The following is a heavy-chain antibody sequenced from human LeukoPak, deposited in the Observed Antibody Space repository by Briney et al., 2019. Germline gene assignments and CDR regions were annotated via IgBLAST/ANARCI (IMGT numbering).Heavy chain of an antibody. J-gene: IGHJ4*02. D-gene: IGHD3-16*01. CDR3: ARLRGGVQLWGN. CDR1: GDSLTSNSHS. V-gene: IGHV4-39*01. Sequence: SETLSLTCAVSGDSLTSNSHSWGGIRQSPGEGLQWIVTINNWGTKYYNPSLKSRVTMPVDTSKHQFSLNLISVTAADTAVYYCARLRGGVQLWGNWGQGTLVTVSS. CDR2: INNWGTK.